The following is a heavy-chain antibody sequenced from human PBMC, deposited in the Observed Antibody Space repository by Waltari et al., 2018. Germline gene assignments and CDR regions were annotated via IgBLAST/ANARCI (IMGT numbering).Heavy chain of an antibody. Sequence: QVQLQESGPGLVKPSETLSLTCAVSGYSISSGYYWGWNRQPPGKGLEWIGSIYHSGSTYYNPSLKSRVTISVDTSKNQFSLKLSSVTAADTAVYYCARDRDGYNWSDYWGQGTLVSVSS. CDR2: IYHSGST. J-gene: IGHJ4*02. V-gene: IGHV4-38-2*02. CDR1: GYSISSGYY. D-gene: IGHD5-12*01. CDR3: ARDRDGYNWSDY.